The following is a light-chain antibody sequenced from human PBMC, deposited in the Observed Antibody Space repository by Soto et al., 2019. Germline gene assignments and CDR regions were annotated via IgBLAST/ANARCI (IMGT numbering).Light chain of an antibody. CDR3: QQGYSTTPIT. CDR1: QSIKNY. Sequence: SLCSAICDRVTTTCRASQSIKNYLNWYQHKPGAAPKLLIFGASNLESGVPSRFSGSGSGTEFTLSISSLQPEDFATYYCQQGYSTTPITFGQGTRLEIK. J-gene: IGKJ5*01. V-gene: IGKV1-39*01. CDR2: GAS.